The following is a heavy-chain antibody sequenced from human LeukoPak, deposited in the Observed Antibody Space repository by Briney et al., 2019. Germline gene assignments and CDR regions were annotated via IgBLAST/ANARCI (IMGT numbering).Heavy chain of an antibody. D-gene: IGHD1-26*01. CDR3: ARLPGTIHDAFDI. J-gene: IGHJ3*02. V-gene: IGHV4-34*01. CDR1: GESFSDSY. Sequence: SETLSLTCAVYGESFSDSYWSWIRQPPQKGLEWIGEINHGGGTNYNPSLKSRVTISLHTSNNRFSLNLTSVTAADSAVYYCARLPGTIHDAFDIWGQGTVVTVSS. CDR2: INHGGGT.